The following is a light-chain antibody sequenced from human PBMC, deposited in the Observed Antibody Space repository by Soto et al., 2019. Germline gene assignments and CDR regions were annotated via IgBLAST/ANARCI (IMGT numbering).Light chain of an antibody. J-gene: IGKJ1*01. CDR3: QVRDVWPT. CDR2: DAS. CDR1: QSVSTS. Sequence: IVLTQSPATLSLSPGERAALSCRASQSVSTSLAWYQHKPGQAPRLIIYDASKSDPGIPARFSGSGSGTDYPLTSSSPEPEHFAVYYCQVRDVWPTFGQGTKVEIK. V-gene: IGKV3-11*01.